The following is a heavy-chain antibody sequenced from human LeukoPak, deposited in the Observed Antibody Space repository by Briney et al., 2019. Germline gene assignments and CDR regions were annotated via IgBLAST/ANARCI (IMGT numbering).Heavy chain of an antibody. CDR2: VFYSGST. CDR3: ARDLRSSSWSYYFDY. D-gene: IGHD6-13*01. Sequence: SETLSLTCTVSGDSIREYYWSWIRQPPGKGLERIGYVFYSGSTNYNPSLKSRVTTSVDTSKNQLSLKLSSVTAADTAVYYCARDLRSSSWSYYFDYWGQGTLVTVSS. CDR1: GDSIREYY. J-gene: IGHJ4*02. V-gene: IGHV4-59*01.